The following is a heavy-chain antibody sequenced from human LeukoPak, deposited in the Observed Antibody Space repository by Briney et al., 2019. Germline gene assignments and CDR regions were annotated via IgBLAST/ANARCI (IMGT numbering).Heavy chain of an antibody. CDR3: ARELPKYDYVWGSYPPNWFDP. V-gene: IGHV1-18*01. J-gene: IGHJ5*02. CDR1: GYTFTSYG. D-gene: IGHD3-16*02. CDR2: ISAYNGNT. Sequence: ASVKVSCKASGYTFTSYGISWVRQAPGQGLEWMGWISAYNGNTNYAQKLQGRVTMTTDTSTSTAYMELRSLRSDDTAVYYCARELPKYDYVWGSYPPNWFDPWGQGTLVTVSS.